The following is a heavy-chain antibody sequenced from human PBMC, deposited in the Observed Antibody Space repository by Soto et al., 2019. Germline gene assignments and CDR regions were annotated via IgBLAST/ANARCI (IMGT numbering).Heavy chain of an antibody. V-gene: IGHV4-34*01. CDR3: ARGGGVAAAGNVYAFDI. CDR2: INHSGST. Sequence: SETLSLTCAVYGGSFSGYYWSWIRQPPGKGLEWIGEINHSGSTNYNPSLKSRVTISVDTSKNQFSLKLSSVTAADTAVYYCARGGGVAAAGNVYAFDIWGQGTMVTVSS. CDR1: GGSFSGYY. J-gene: IGHJ3*02. D-gene: IGHD6-13*01.